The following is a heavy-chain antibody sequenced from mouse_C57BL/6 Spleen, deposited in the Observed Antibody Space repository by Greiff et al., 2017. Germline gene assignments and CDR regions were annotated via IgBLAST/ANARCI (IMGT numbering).Heavy chain of an antibody. CDR1: GYAFSSSW. V-gene: IGHV1-82*01. CDR3: ARNTTIVAQFAF. D-gene: IGHD1-1*01. Sequence: VKLMESGPELVKPGASVKISCKASGYAFSSSWMHWVKQRPGKGLEWIGQIDPGDGDTNYNGKFKGKSTWTADKSSSTAYMQLSSLTSEDSAVYYCARNTTIVAQFAFWGKGTLVTVSA. CDR2: IDPGDGDT. J-gene: IGHJ3*01.